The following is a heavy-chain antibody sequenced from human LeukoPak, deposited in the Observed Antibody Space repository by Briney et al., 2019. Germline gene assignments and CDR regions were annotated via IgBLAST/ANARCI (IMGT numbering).Heavy chain of an antibody. CDR3: ASLYYYDNSGYYLGSRHFHH. CDR1: VGTFSSYA. V-gene: IGHV1-69*06. Sequence: SVKVSCKASVGTFSSYAISWVRQAPGQGLEWRGGNIPIFGTANYAQKFQGRVTITADKSTSTAYMELSSLRSEDTAVYYCASLYYYDNSGYYLGSRHFHHWGQGTLVTVSS. J-gene: IGHJ1*01. D-gene: IGHD3-22*01. CDR2: NIPIFGTA.